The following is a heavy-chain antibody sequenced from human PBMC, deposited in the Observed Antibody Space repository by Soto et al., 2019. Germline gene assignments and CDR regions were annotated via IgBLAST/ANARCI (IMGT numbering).Heavy chain of an antibody. CDR3: AIAGNHWARFDY. Sequence: GESLKISCKGSGYSFTSYWISWVRQMPGKGLEWMGRIDPSDSYTNYSPSFQGHVTISADKSISTAYLQWSSLKASDTAMYYCAIAGNHWARFDYWGQGTLVTVSS. CDR2: IDPSDSYT. V-gene: IGHV5-10-1*01. CDR1: GYSFTSYW. J-gene: IGHJ4*02. D-gene: IGHD3-10*01.